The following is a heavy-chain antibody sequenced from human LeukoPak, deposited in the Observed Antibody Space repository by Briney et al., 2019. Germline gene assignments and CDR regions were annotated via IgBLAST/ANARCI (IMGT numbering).Heavy chain of an antibody. D-gene: IGHD2-21*01. CDR3: ARETRPGDDAFDI. V-gene: IGHV3-7*01. J-gene: IGHJ3*02. CDR2: IKQDGSEK. CDR1: GLTSSRSR. Sequence: GGSLRLSCAASGLTSSRSRMNWVRQAPGKGLEWVANIKQDGSEKNYVDSVKGRFTISRDNAKNSLYLQMNSLRAEDTAVYYCARETRPGDDAFDIWGQGTMVTVSS.